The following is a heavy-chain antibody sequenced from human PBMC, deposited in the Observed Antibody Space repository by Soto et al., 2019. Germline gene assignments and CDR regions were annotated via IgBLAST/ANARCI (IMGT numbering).Heavy chain of an antibody. Sequence: QITLKESGPTLVKPTQNLTLTCTFSGYSLSTSAVGVGWIRQTPEKALERLALIYWDDDKRYSPSLKSRLTITKDTSKNQVVLSMTNMDPGDTATYYCAHRAVVGAYFDYWGQGTLVTVSS. CDR3: AHRAVVGAYFDY. D-gene: IGHD1-26*01. V-gene: IGHV2-5*02. J-gene: IGHJ4*02. CDR2: IYWDDDK. CDR1: GYSLSTSAVG.